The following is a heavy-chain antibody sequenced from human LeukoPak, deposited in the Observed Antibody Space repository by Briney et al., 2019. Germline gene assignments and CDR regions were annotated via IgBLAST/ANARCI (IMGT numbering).Heavy chain of an antibody. J-gene: IGHJ4*02. V-gene: IGHV3-15*01. CDR3: TTYSNRWYYFDN. CDR2: IKSKTDGGTA. D-gene: IGHD6-13*01. CDR1: GFTFSSYW. Sequence: PGGSLRLPCAASGFTFSSYWIHWVRQAPGKGLEWVGRIKSKTDGGTAEYTAPVKGRFTISRDDSKNTLYLQMNSLTTEDTAVYYCTTYSNRWYYFDNWGQGTLVTVSS.